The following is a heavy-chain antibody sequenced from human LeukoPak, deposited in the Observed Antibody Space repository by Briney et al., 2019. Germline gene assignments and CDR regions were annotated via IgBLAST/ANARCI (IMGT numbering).Heavy chain of an antibody. CDR1: GFTFSSYG. J-gene: IGHJ6*03. V-gene: IGHV3-23*01. CDR2: ISGSGGST. D-gene: IGHD3-16*01. Sequence: GGSLRLSCAASGFTFSSYGMSWVRQAPGKGLEWVSAISGSGGSTYYADSVKGRFTISRDNSKNTLYLQMNSLRAEDTAVYYCAKAFYYYYYYYMDVWGKGTTVTVSS. CDR3: AKAFYYYYYYYMDV.